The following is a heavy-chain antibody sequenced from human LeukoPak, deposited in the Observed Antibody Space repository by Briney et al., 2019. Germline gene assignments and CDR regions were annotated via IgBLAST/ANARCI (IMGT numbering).Heavy chain of an antibody. D-gene: IGHD3-22*01. CDR1: GGSIRSSNYY. J-gene: IGHJ5*02. CDR3: ARLFYYDSSGPPS. V-gene: IGHV4-39*01. CDR2: IYYSGST. Sequence: SETLSLTCNVFGGSIRSSNYYWGWIRQPPGKGLEWIGSIYYSGSTYYNPSLKSRVTISVDTSNNQFSLKVRSATATDTAVYYCARLFYYDSSGPPSWGPGTLVTVSS.